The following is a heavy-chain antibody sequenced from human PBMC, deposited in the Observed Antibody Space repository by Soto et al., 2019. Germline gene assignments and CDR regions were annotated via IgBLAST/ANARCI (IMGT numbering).Heavy chain of an antibody. J-gene: IGHJ6*02. CDR3: ASGYSSYYYYYGMDV. CDR2: IDPSDSYT. V-gene: IGHV5-10-1*01. CDR1: GYSFTSYW. D-gene: IGHD6-13*01. Sequence: PGESLKISCKGSGYSFTSYWISWVRQMPGKGLEWMGRIDPSDSYTNYSPSFQGHVTISADKSISTAYLQWSSLKASDTAMYYCASGYSSYYYYYGMDVWGQGTTVTVSS.